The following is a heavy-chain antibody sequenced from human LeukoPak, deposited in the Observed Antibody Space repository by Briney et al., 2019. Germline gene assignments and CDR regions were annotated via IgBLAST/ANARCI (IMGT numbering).Heavy chain of an antibody. CDR1: GYTFITYG. V-gene: IGHV1-18*01. D-gene: IGHD3-10*01. CDR3: ARGYSRFGESTDAFDI. J-gene: IGHJ3*02. Sequence: ASVNVSCKASGYTFITYGISWVRQAPGQGLEWMGCISAYNGNTNYAQKFQGRVTMTTDTSTSTAYMELRSLRSDDTAVYYCARGYSRFGESTDAFDIWGQGTMVTVSS. CDR2: ISAYNGNT.